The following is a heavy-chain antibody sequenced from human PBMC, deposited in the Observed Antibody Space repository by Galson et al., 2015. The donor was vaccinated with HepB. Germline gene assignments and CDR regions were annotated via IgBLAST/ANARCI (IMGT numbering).Heavy chain of an antibody. J-gene: IGHJ3*02. CDR1: GFTLNSYN. CDR2: ISSSSSTK. D-gene: IGHD3-10*01. Sequence: SLRLSCAASGFTLNSYNMNWVRQAPGKGLEWVSYISSSSSTKKYADSVRGRFTISRDNAKNSLYLQTNSLRAEDTAVYYCARAQYYYASGSYNVPFDIWGQGTMVTVSS. V-gene: IGHV3-48*01. CDR3: ARAQYYYASGSYNVPFDI.